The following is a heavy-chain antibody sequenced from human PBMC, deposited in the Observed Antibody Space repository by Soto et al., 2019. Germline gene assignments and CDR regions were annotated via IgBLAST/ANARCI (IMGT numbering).Heavy chain of an antibody. J-gene: IGHJ6*02. CDR2: INAGNGNT. V-gene: IGHV1-3*01. CDR1: GYTFTSYA. Sequence: QVQLVQSGAEVKKPGASVKVSCKASGYTFTSYAMHWVRQAPGQRLEWMGWINAGNGNTNYSQKFQAIVTITRDTSASTAYMELSSLRSDDTAVYDFARWVSIASLDVWGQGTTVTVSS. D-gene: IGHD6-6*01. CDR3: ARWVSIASLDV.